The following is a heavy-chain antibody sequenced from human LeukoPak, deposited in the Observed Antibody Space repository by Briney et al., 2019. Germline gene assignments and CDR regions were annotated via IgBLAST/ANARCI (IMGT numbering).Heavy chain of an antibody. Sequence: PGGSLRLSCAASGFTFSSYSMNWVRQAPGKGLEWVSSISSSSSYIYYADSVKGRFTISRDNAKNSLYLQMNSLRAEDTAVYYCARDNTAQRWLQLPLYYFDYWGQGTLVTVSS. CDR1: GFTFSSYS. V-gene: IGHV3-21*01. CDR2: ISSSSSYI. D-gene: IGHD5-24*01. CDR3: ARDNTAQRWLQLPLYYFDY. J-gene: IGHJ4*02.